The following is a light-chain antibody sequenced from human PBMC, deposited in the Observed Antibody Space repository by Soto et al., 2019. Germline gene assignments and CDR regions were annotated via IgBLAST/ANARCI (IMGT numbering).Light chain of an antibody. CDR3: SSYTSSSTLV. Sequence: QSALTQPASVSGSPGQSITISCTGTSSDVGGYDYVSWYQQHPGKAPKLMIYDVSNRPSGVSTRFSGSKSGNTSSLTISGHQAEDEADYYCSSYTSSSTLVFGTGTKLTVL. V-gene: IGLV2-14*01. CDR2: DVS. CDR1: SSDVGGYDY. J-gene: IGLJ1*01.